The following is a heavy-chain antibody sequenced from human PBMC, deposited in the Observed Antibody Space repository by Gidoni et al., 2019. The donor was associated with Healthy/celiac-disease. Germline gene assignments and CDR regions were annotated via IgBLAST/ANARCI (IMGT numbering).Heavy chain of an antibody. CDR1: GYTFTSYD. V-gene: IGHV1-8*01. CDR3: ARGNRRQLVRRGYNWFDP. CDR2: MNPNSGNT. Sequence: QVQLVQSGAEVKKPGASVKVSCKASGYTFTSYDINWVRQATGQGLEWMGWMNPNSGNTGYAQKFQGRVTMTRNTSISTAYMELSSLRSEDTAVYYCARGNRRQLVRRGYNWFDPWGQGTLVTVSS. D-gene: IGHD6-13*01. J-gene: IGHJ5*02.